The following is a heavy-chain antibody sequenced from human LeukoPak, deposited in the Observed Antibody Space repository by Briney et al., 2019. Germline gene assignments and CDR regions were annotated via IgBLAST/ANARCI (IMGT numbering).Heavy chain of an antibody. Sequence: ASVKVSCKASGGTFSSHAISWVRQAPGQGLEWMGRIIPIFGTANYAQKFQGRVTITTDESTSTAYMELSSLRSEDTAVYYCASCGSSTSWYFMDVWGKGTTVTVSS. V-gene: IGHV1-69*05. CDR2: IIPIFGTA. CDR1: GGTFSSHA. J-gene: IGHJ6*03. D-gene: IGHD2-2*01. CDR3: ASCGSSTSWYFMDV.